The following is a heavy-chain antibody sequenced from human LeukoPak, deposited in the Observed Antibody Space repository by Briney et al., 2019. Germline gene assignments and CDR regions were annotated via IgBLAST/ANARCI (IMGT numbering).Heavy chain of an antibody. V-gene: IGHV4-39*07. CDR3: ARAISYGSAFDV. D-gene: IGHD3-3*01. CDR2: IYYSGST. CDR1: GGSISSSSYY. J-gene: IGHJ3*01. Sequence: SETLSLTCTVSGGSISSSSYYWGWIRQPPGKGLEWIGSIYYSGSTYYNPSLKSRVTILVDTSKTQLSLKLSSVTAADTAVYYCARAISYGSAFDVWGQGTMVTVSS.